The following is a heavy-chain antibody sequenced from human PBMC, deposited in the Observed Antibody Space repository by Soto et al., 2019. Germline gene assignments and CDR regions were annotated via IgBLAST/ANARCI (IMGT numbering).Heavy chain of an antibody. CDR3: ARDCDGYSSGWYQRGGFDY. D-gene: IGHD6-19*01. V-gene: IGHV3-33*01. CDR2: IWYDGSNK. CDR1: GFTFSSYV. Sequence: QVQLVESGGGVVQPGRSLRLSCAASGFTFSSYVMHWVRQAPGKGLEWVAVIWYDGSNKYYADSVKGRFTISRDNSKNTLYLQRNSLRAEGTVLYYCARDCDGYSSGWYQRGGFDYWGQGTLVTVSS. J-gene: IGHJ4*02.